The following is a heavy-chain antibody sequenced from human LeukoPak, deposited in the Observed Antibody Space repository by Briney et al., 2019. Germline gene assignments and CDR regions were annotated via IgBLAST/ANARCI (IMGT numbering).Heavy chain of an antibody. CDR3: AKRSYYDSSGRYFFDY. CDR2: ITASGGST. J-gene: IGHJ4*02. V-gene: IGHV3-23*01. CDR1: GFFFRSYG. D-gene: IGHD3-22*01. Sequence: GGSLRLSCAASGFFFRSYGMSWLRQAPGKGLEWVSAITASGGSTYYADSVKGRFTISRDNSKNTLYLQMNSLRAEDTAEYFCAKRSYYDSSGRYFFDYWGQGTLVAVSS.